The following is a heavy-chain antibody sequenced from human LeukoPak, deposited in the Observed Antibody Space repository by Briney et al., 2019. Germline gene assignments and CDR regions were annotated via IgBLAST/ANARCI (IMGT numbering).Heavy chain of an antibody. V-gene: IGHV3-48*01. CDR2: ISSSSSTI. CDR3: ARDADTAMAPYYYYYMDV. CDR1: GFTFSSYS. Sequence: PGGSLRLSCAASGFTFSSYSMNWVRQAPGKGLEWVSYISSSSSTIYYADSVKGRFTISRDNAKNSLYLQMNSLRAEDTAVYYCARDADTAMAPYYYYYMDVWGKGTTVTVSS. J-gene: IGHJ6*03. D-gene: IGHD5-18*01.